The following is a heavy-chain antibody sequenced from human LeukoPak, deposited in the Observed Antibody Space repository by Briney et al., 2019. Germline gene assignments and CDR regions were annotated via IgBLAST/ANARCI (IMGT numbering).Heavy chain of an antibody. CDR2: ISSSGSTI. CDR3: ARAPSIAVASTGYFDY. Sequence: GGSLRLSCAASGFTFSSYEMNWVRQAPGKGLEWVSYISSSGSTIYYADSVKGRFTISRDNAKNSLYLQMNSLRAEDTAVYYCARAPSIAVASTGYFDYWGQGTLVTVSS. D-gene: IGHD6-19*01. V-gene: IGHV3-48*03. J-gene: IGHJ4*02. CDR1: GFTFSSYE.